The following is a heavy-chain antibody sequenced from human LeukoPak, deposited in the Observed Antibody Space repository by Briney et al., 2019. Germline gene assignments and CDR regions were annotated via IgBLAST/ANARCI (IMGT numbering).Heavy chain of an antibody. CDR3: AKEGRGNAVDY. V-gene: IGHV3-23*01. CDR2: ISGSSGGT. Sequence: GGSLRPSCAASGFTFSSYGMSWVRQAPGKGLEWVSSISGSSGGTYYVDSVKGRFTISRDNSKDTLYLQMNSLRAEDTAVYYCAKEGRGNAVDYWGQGTLVTVSS. D-gene: IGHD1-1*01. J-gene: IGHJ4*02. CDR1: GFTFSSYG.